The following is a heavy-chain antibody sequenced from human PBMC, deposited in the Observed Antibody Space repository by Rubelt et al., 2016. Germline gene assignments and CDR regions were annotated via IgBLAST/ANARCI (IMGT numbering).Heavy chain of an antibody. CDR2: NYYCGST. V-gene: IGHV4-59*12. J-gene: IGHJ4*02. D-gene: IGHD6-19*01. CDR3: ARDAIFSIAVAGNLYYFDY. CDR1: GGSISSYY. Sequence: QVQLQESGPGLVKPSETLSLTCTVSGGSISSYYWSWIRQLPGKGLEWIGSNYYCGSTYYNPSLNGCVTISVDTSKNQFVLKLSSVTAADTAVYYCARDAIFSIAVAGNLYYFDYWGQGTLVTVSS.